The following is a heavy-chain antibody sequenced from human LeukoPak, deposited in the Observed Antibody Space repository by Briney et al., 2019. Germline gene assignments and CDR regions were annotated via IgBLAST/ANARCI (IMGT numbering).Heavy chain of an antibody. CDR1: GYTSRGYY. J-gene: IGHJ4*01. V-gene: IGHV1-2*02. Sequence: ASVRKSREASGYTSRGYYIPWVRQAPGQGLEWMGWINPTSGGTNSAQKFQGRVTMTRDTSISTAYMELSRLRYADTAIYYCAKVCELDNSDDWGEG. CDR2: INPTSGGT. D-gene: IGHD1-7*01. CDR3: AKVCELDNSDD.